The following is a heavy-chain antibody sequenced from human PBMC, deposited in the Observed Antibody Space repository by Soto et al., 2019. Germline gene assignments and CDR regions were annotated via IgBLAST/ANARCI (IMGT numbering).Heavy chain of an antibody. J-gene: IGHJ6*02. D-gene: IGHD5-18*01. CDR2: ISSSSSTI. CDR1: GFTFSSYS. V-gene: IGHV3-48*02. CDR3: ARDGGYFDYYYGMDV. Sequence: EVQLVESGGGLVQPGGSLRLSCAASGFTFSSYSMNWVRQAPGKGLEWVSYISSSSSTIYYADYVKGRFTISRDNAKNSLYLQMNSLRDEDTAVNYCARDGGYFDYYYGMDVWGQGTTVTVSS.